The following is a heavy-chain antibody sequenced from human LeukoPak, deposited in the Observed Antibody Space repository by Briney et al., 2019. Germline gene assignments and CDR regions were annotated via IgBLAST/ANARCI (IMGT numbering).Heavy chain of an antibody. D-gene: IGHD6-13*01. V-gene: IGHV1-69*05. CDR1: GGTFSSYA. CDR3: ARNLGYSSSSVLHVDY. Sequence: ASVKVSCKASGGTFSSYAISWVRQAPGQGLEWMGGIIPIFGTANYAQKFQGRVTITTDESTSTAYVELRSLRSDDTAVYYCARNLGYSSSSVLHVDYWGQGTLVTVSS. J-gene: IGHJ4*02. CDR2: IIPIFGTA.